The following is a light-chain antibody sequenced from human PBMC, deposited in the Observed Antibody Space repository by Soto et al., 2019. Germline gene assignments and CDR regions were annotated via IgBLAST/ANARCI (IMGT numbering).Light chain of an antibody. Sequence: DIQMTQSPSCLSASVGDRVTVTYRASQSISSYLNWYQQKPGKAPKLLLYAASSLQSGVPSRFSGSGSGTDITLTISSLQPEDFATYYCQQSYRTSVTFGQGTKLEIK. J-gene: IGKJ2*01. CDR2: AAS. CDR1: QSISSY. V-gene: IGKV1-39*01. CDR3: QQSYRTSVT.